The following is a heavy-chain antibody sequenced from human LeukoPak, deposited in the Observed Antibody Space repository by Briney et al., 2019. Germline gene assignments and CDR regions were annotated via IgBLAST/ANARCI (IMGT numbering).Heavy chain of an antibody. D-gene: IGHD3-10*01. J-gene: IGHJ6*03. Sequence: ASVTVSCTASGYTFNGYGINWVRQAPGQGLEWLGWISPYKDTPYYTQQVQGRVTLTIDTSTSTAHMELRSLRSDDTAVYYCARADGGYYYYYMDVWGKGTTVTVSS. V-gene: IGHV1-18*01. CDR3: ARADGGYYYYYMDV. CDR1: GYTFNGYG. CDR2: ISPYKDTP.